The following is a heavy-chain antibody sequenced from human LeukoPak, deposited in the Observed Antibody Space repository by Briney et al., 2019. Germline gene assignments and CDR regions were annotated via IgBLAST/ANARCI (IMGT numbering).Heavy chain of an antibody. CDR2: IYSGDSDT. CDR1: GYSFTSYW. CDR3: ARGRAVVAATNWFDP. V-gene: IGHV5-51*01. D-gene: IGHD2-15*01. J-gene: IGHJ5*02. Sequence: GESLKISCKGSGYSFTSYWIGWVRQMPGKGLEWMGIIYSGDSDTRYSPSFQGQVTISADKSISTAYLQWSSLKASDTAMYYCARGRAVVAATNWFDPWGQGTLVTVSS.